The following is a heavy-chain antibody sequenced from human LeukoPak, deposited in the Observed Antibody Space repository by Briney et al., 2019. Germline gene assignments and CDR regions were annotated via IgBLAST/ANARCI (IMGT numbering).Heavy chain of an antibody. V-gene: IGHV4-59*01. Sequence: SETLSLTCTVSGGSISSYYWSWIRQPPGKGLEWIGYISYSGSTNYNPSLKSRVTISVDTSKNQFSLKLSSVTAADTAVYYCARDGGDAEYFQHWGQGTLVTVSS. CDR2: ISYSGST. D-gene: IGHD2-21*02. J-gene: IGHJ1*01. CDR1: GGSISSYY. CDR3: ARDGGDAEYFQH.